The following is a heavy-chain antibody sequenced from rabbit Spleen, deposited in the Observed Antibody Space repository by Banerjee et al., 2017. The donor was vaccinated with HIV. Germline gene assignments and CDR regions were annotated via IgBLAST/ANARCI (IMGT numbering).Heavy chain of an antibody. CDR1: GFSFSSSDY. D-gene: IGHD8-1*01. Sequence: QSLEESGGGLVQPEGSLTLTCKASGFSFSSSDYICWVRQAPGKGLEWIACIAGSSSGFTYSATWAKGRFTCSKTSSTTVTLQMTSLTVADTATYFCARDPGSSFSSYGMDLWGQGTLVTVS. CDR2: IAGSSSGFT. CDR3: ARDPGSSFSSYGMDL. V-gene: IGHV1S40*01. J-gene: IGHJ6*01.